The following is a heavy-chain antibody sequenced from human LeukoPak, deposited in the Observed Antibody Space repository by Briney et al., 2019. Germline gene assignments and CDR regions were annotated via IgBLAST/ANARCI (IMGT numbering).Heavy chain of an antibody. Sequence: AGSLRLSCAASGYTVSDNPMTWVRQAAGKGLEWVSVIYSDGSTHYSDSVKGRFTISRHNSKNTLYLQMNSLRAEDTAVYYCARGTGYSSSWYWFDPWGQGTLVTVSS. CDR2: IYSDGST. J-gene: IGHJ5*02. CDR1: GYTVSDNP. CDR3: ARGTGYSSSWYWFDP. V-gene: IGHV3-53*04. D-gene: IGHD6-13*01.